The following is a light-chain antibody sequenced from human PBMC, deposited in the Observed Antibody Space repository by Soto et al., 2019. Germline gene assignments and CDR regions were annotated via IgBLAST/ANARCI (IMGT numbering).Light chain of an antibody. V-gene: IGKV1-33*01. Sequence: DIQMTQSPSSLSASVGDRVTITCQASQDIKKYLNLYQNKPGEAPKILLSDASNLETGVPSRFSGSGSGTDFSFTISSLQPEDIATYYCQQYDNPPGVFTFGPGTKVDVK. CDR1: QDIKKY. J-gene: IGKJ3*01. CDR2: DAS. CDR3: QQYDNPPGVFT.